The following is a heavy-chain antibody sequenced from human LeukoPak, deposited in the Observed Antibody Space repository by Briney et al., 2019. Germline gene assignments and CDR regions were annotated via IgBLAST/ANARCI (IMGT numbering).Heavy chain of an antibody. J-gene: IGHJ6*02. CDR3: AREYHYYGMDV. Sequence: SETLSLTCTVSGGSISSGGYSWSWIRQPPGKGLEWIGYIYHSGSTYYNPSLKSRVTISVDRSKNQFSLKLSSVTAADTAVYYCAREYHYYGMDVWGQGTTVTVSS. V-gene: IGHV4-30-2*01. CDR2: IYHSGST. CDR1: GGSISSGGYS.